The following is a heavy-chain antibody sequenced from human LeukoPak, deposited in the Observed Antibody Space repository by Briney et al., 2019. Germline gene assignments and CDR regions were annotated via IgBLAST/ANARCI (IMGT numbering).Heavy chain of an antibody. CDR2: NSYSGST. CDR3: AQQMVGTSDTLDI. Sequence: SDTLSLTCSVSVASNKRFYSSCTRQPPGKALEWIGYNSYSGSTKYNPSLKSRATMSADTSKSQLSLRLDSVTAADTAVYFCAQQMVGTSDTLDIWGQGTMVTVSS. D-gene: IGHD6-13*01. V-gene: IGHV4-59*07. CDR1: VASNKRFY. J-gene: IGHJ3*02.